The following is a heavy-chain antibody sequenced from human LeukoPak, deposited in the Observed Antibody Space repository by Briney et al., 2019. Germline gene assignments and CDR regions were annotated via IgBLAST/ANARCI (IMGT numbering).Heavy chain of an antibody. Sequence: SETLSLTCSVSGGSIRSSSYYWGWIRQPPGKGLEWIGSFYYSGNTYYNPSLKSRVTISVDTSKNQFTLKLTSVTAADTAVYYCARRVYDSGGYYPTSTYFFDYWGQGILVTVSS. CDR1: GGSIRSSSYY. V-gene: IGHV4-39*01. CDR3: ARRVYDSGGYYPTSTYFFDY. D-gene: IGHD3-22*01. J-gene: IGHJ4*02. CDR2: FYYSGNT.